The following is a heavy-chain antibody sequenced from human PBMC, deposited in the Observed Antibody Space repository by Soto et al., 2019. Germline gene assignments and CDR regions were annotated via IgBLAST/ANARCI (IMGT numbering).Heavy chain of an antibody. J-gene: IGHJ4*02. CDR2: INPSGGST. CDR3: ARDYDSSGYPRYYFDY. D-gene: IGHD3-22*01. V-gene: IGHV1-46*03. Sequence: QVQLVQSGAEVKKPGASVKVSCKASGYTFTSYYMHWVRQAPGQGLEWMGIINPSGGSTSYAQKCQARITMTRDTSTSTVYMELSSLRSEDTAVYYCARDYDSSGYPRYYFDYWGQGTLVTVSS. CDR1: GYTFTSYY.